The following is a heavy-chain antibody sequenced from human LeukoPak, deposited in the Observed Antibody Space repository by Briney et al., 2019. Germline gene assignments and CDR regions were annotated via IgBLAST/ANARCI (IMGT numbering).Heavy chain of an antibody. J-gene: IGHJ4*01. Sequence: GGSLRLSCAASGFTFSNYAMNWVRQAPGKGLEWVSTISGSDGNTYYADSVKGRFTISRDNSKNTLYLQMNSLRAEDTAVYYCAKGGQFDYWGQGTLVTVSS. CDR3: AKGGQFDY. CDR2: ISGSDGNT. V-gene: IGHV3-23*01. CDR1: GFTFSNYA.